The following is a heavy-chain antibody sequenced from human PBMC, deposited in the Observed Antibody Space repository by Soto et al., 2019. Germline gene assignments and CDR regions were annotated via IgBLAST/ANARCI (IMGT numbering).Heavy chain of an antibody. D-gene: IGHD3-10*01. V-gene: IGHV4-30-4*01. J-gene: IGHJ4*02. CDR2: IYYSGST. CDR3: ATIKLWSNRLDY. Sequence: QVQLQESSPALVKPSQTLSLTCTVSGGSISSGDYYWSWIHQPPGKGLEWIGYIYYSGSTYYNPSLKSRVTISVDTSKNHFSLKLSSVTAADTAVYYSATIKLWSNRLDYWGQGTLVTVSS. CDR1: GGSISSGDYY.